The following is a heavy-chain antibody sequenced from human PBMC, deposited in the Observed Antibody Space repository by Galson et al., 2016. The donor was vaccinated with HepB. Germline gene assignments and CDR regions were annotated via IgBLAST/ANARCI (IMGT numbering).Heavy chain of an antibody. CDR2: ISGRGNVK. D-gene: IGHD3-3*01. V-gene: IGHV3-11*01. Sequence: SLRLSCAASGFTFSNYAMSWVRQAPGKGLEWVSDISGRGNVKNYADSVKGRFAVSRDNVKNSLYLEMTDLRAEDTAVYFCARSTESYYDVWSGLPQGLRMDVWGQGTTVTVSS. J-gene: IGHJ6*02. CDR1: GFTFSNYA. CDR3: ARSTESYYDVWSGLPQGLRMDV.